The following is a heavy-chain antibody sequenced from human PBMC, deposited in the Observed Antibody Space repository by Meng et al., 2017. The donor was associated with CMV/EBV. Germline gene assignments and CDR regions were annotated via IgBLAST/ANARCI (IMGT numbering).Heavy chain of an antibody. CDR1: GGTFSSYA. D-gene: IGHD1-7*01. V-gene: IGHV1-69*10. CDR3: ASKLGVNYYYGMDV. Sequence: SVKVSCKASGGTFSSYAISWVRQAPGLGLEWMGGIIPILGIANYAQKFQGRVTITADKSTSTAYMELSSLRSEDTAVYYCASKLGVNYYYGMDVWGQGTTVTVSS. CDR2: IIPILGIA. J-gene: IGHJ6*02.